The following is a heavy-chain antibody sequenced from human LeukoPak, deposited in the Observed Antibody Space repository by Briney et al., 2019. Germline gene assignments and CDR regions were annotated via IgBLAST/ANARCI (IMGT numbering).Heavy chain of an antibody. J-gene: IGHJ4*02. Sequence: ASVKVSCKASGYTFTSYDINWVRQATGQGLEWMGWMNPNSGNAGYAQKFQGRVTMTRDTSISTAYMELSRLRSDDTAVYYCARGPRLVWGQGTLVTVSS. CDR3: ARGPRLV. D-gene: IGHD3-9*01. CDR2: MNPNSGNA. CDR1: GYTFTSYD. V-gene: IGHV1-8*01.